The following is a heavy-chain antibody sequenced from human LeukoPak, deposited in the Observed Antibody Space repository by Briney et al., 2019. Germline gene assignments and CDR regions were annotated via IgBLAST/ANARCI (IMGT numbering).Heavy chain of an antibody. J-gene: IGHJ4*02. CDR3: ASTNLLLWFGELTKTAYFDY. CDR1: GVYFTGYY. D-gene: IGHD3-10*01. V-gene: IGHV4-34*01. Sequence: SETLSLTCAVYGVYFTGYYWSWIRQPPGKGLEWTGEINHSGSTNYNPSLKSRVTISVDTSKNQFSLKLSSVTAADTAVYYCASTNLLLWFGELTKTAYFDYWGQGTLVTVSS. CDR2: INHSGST.